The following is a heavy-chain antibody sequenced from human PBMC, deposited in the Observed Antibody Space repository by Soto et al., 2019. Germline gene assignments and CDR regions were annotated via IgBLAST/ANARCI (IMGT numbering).Heavy chain of an antibody. Sequence: PGGSLRLSCAASGFTFSSYSMNWVRQAPGKGLEWVSSISSSSSYIYYADSVKGRFTISRDNAKNSLYLQMNSLRAEDTAVYYCARDLPTYYGVWFAGGYFDRWGQGTQVTVSS. J-gene: IGHJ4*02. CDR2: ISSSSSYI. D-gene: IGHD3-3*01. CDR1: GFTFSSYS. V-gene: IGHV3-21*01. CDR3: ARDLPTYYGVWFAGGYFDR.